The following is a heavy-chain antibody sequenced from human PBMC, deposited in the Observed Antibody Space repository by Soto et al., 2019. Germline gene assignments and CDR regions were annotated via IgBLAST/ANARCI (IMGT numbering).Heavy chain of an antibody. CDR2: ISWNSGSI. D-gene: IGHD4-17*01. V-gene: IGHV3-9*01. Sequence: EVQLVEPGGGLVQPGRSLRLSCAASGFTFDDYAMHWVRQAPGKGLEWVSGISWNSGSIGYADSVKGRFTISRDNAKNSLYLQMNSLRAEDTALYYCAKGVGPTVTHFDYWGQGTLVTVSS. CDR1: GFTFDDYA. CDR3: AKGVGPTVTHFDY. J-gene: IGHJ4*02.